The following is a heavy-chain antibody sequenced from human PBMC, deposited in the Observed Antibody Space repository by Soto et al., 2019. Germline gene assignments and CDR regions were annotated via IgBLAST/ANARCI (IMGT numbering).Heavy chain of an antibody. J-gene: IGHJ3*02. D-gene: IGHD2-2*01. Sequence: GGSLRLSCAASGFTCSSYAMSWVRQAPGKGLEWVSAISGSGGSTYYADSVKGRFTISRDNSKNTLYLQMTSLRAEDTAVYYCAKGDIVVVPAAMTAFDIWGQGTMVTVSS. CDR2: ISGSGGST. CDR1: GFTCSSYA. V-gene: IGHV3-23*01. CDR3: AKGDIVVVPAAMTAFDI.